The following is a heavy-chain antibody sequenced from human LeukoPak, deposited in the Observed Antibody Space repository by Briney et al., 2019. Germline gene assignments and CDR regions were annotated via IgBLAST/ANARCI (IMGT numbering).Heavy chain of an antibody. CDR2: IWYDGSNK. V-gene: IGHV3-33*08. Sequence: GGSLRLSCAASGFTFSSYGMHWVRQAPGKGLEWVAVIWYDGSNKYYADSVKGRFTISRDNSKNTLYLQMNSLRAEDTAVYYCARGAFWFGELLYSYYYGMDVWGQGTTVTVSS. J-gene: IGHJ6*02. CDR1: GFTFSSYG. D-gene: IGHD3-10*01. CDR3: ARGAFWFGELLYSYYYGMDV.